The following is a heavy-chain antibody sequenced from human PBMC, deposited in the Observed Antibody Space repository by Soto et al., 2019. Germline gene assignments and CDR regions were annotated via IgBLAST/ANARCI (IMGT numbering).Heavy chain of an antibody. CDR3: ARHPPNCSGGSCYPYYLDY. J-gene: IGHJ4*02. V-gene: IGHV5-10-1*01. CDR1: GYSSTSYW. CDR2: IDPSDSYT. Sequence: XESLNISCKGSGYSSTSYWISRVRQMPGKGLEGMGRIDPSDSYTNYSPSFQGHVTISADKSISTAYLKWSSLKASDTDMYYCARHPPNCSGGSCYPYYLDYWGQGTLGTVSS. D-gene: IGHD2-15*01.